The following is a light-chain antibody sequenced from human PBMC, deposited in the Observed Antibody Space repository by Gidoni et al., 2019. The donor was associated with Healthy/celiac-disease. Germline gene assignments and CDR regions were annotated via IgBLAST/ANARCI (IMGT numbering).Light chain of an antibody. Sequence: SYELTQPPSVSVSPGQTASINCSGDKLGDKYACWYQQKPGQGPVLVIYQDSKRPSGIPARFSGSNSGNTATLTISWTQAMDEADYYCQAWDSSTVVFGGGTKLTVL. CDR3: QAWDSSTVV. J-gene: IGLJ2*01. V-gene: IGLV3-1*01. CDR2: QDS. CDR1: KLGDKY.